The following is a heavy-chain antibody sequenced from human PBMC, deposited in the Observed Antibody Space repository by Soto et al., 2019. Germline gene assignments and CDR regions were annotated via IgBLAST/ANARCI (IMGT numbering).Heavy chain of an antibody. CDR1: GGSISSYY. CDR3: ARRYGAPFDS. V-gene: IGHV4-59*01. D-gene: IGHD4-17*01. J-gene: IGHJ4*02. Sequence: SETLSLTCTVCGGSISSYYWSWIRQPPGKGLEWIGYIYYSGSTNYNPSLKSRVTISVDTSKNQFSLKLSSVTAADTAVYYCARRYGAPFDSWGQGTLVTVSS. CDR2: IYYSGST.